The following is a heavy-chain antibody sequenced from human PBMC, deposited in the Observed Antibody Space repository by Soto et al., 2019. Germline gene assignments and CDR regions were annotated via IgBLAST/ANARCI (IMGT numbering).Heavy chain of an antibody. V-gene: IGHV6-1*01. Sequence: SQTLSLTCAISGDSVSSNSAAWNWIRQSPSRGLEWLGRTYYRSKWYNDYAVSAKSRITINPDTSKNQFSLQLNSVTPEDTAVYYCARDRKRAGTYYYYGMDVWGQGTTVTVSS. J-gene: IGHJ6*02. D-gene: IGHD6-19*01. CDR3: ARDRKRAGTYYYYGMDV. CDR2: TYYRSKWYN. CDR1: GDSVSSNSAA.